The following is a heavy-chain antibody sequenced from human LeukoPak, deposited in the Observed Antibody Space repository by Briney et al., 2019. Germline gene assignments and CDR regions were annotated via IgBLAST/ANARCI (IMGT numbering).Heavy chain of an antibody. V-gene: IGHV3-7*01. CDR2: INPDGRDT. CDR3: ATWGDTTAEYFQR. Sequence: GGSLRLSCVVSGFTFNSCWMNWVRQVPGKGLEWVAHINPDGRDTYYVDSVKGRFTISRDNAQNSMYLQMNSLRVEDTAVYYCATWGDTTAEYFQRWGQGTLVTVSS. CDR1: GFTFNSCW. D-gene: IGHD2-21*02. J-gene: IGHJ1*01.